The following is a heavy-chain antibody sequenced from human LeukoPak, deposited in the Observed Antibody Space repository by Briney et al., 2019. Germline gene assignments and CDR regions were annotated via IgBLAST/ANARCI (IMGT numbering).Heavy chain of an antibody. CDR1: GFPFSDYD. D-gene: IGHD3-16*01. Sequence: PGGSLRLSCAASGFPFSDYDMYWVRQAPGKGLEWLAVISHDGNNKYYAESVKGRIAISRDNSMNTLYLQMNSLRAEDTAVYYCAKVRWGSDNALDSWGQGTLVTGSS. CDR3: AKVRWGSDNALDS. J-gene: IGHJ4*02. CDR2: ISHDGNNK. V-gene: IGHV3-30*18.